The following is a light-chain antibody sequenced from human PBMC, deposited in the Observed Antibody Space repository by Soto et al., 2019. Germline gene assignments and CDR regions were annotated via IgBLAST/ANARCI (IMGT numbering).Light chain of an antibody. Sequence: GYGVTINCRASQSISSWLAWYQQKPGKAPKLLIYDASSLESGVPSRFSGSGSGTEFTLTISSLQPDDFATYYCQQYNSYSPEFGQGTKVDI. V-gene: IGKV1-5*01. CDR1: QSISSW. J-gene: IGKJ1*01. CDR3: QQYNSYSPE. CDR2: DAS.